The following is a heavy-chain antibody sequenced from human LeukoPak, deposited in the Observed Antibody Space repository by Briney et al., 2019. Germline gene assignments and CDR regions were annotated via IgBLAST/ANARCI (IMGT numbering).Heavy chain of an antibody. CDR2: INHSGST. D-gene: IGHD5-24*01. Sequence: PSETLSLTCAVYGGSFSGYYWSWIRQPPGKGLEWIGEINHSGSTNYNPSLKSRVTISVDTSKNQFSLKLSSVTAADTAVYYCARDYDRWLQFEMNWFDPWGQGTLVTVSS. V-gene: IGHV4-34*01. CDR3: ARDYDRWLQFEMNWFDP. J-gene: IGHJ5*02. CDR1: GGSFSGYY.